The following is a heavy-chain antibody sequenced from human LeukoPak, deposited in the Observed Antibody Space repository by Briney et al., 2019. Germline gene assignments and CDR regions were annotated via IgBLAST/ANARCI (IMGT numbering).Heavy chain of an antibody. CDR1: GYSFTSYW. CDR3: ARRSVDTAMVNYFDY. V-gene: IGHV5-51*01. J-gene: IGHJ4*02. CDR2: IYPGDSDT. Sequence: GESLKISCKGSGYSFTSYWIGWVRQMPGKGLEWMGIIYPGDSDTRYSPSFQGQVTISADKSISTAYLQWSSLKASDTAMYYCARRSVDTAMVNYFDYWGQGTLVTVSS. D-gene: IGHD5-18*01.